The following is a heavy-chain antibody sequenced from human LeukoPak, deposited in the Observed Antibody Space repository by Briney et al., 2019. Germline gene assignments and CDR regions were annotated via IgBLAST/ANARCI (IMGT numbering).Heavy chain of an antibody. CDR2: INTNTGNP. D-gene: IGHD6-19*01. J-gene: IGHJ4*02. V-gene: IGHV7-4-1*02. CDR3: ARGGYSRGQGSPFDY. CDR1: GYTFTNYP. Sequence: ASVKVSCKASGYTFTNYPVMWGRQAPGQGLECMGWINTNTGNPTYAQGFTGRFVFSLDTSVSTTYLQIISLKADDSAIYYCARGGYSRGQGSPFDYWGQGTLVTVSS.